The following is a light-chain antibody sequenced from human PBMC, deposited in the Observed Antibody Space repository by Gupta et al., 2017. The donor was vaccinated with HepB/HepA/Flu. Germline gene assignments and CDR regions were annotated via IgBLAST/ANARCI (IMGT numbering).Light chain of an antibody. Sequence: QSVLTQPPSASGTPGQRVTISCSGSTTNIGSNTVNWYQQLPGTAPKLLIYTVNQRPSGVPDRFSGSKAGTSASLAISGLQSEDEADYYCAAWDDSLNGLVFGGGTKLTV. V-gene: IGLV1-44*01. CDR3: AAWDDSLNGLV. J-gene: IGLJ3*02. CDR2: TVN. CDR1: TTNIGSNT.